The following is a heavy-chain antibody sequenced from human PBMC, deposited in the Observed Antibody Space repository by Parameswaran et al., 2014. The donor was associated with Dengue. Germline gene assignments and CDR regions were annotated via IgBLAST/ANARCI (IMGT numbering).Heavy chain of an antibody. J-gene: IGHJ4*02. Sequence: PGKGLEWIGSIYYSGSTYYNPSLKSRVTISVDTSKNQFSLKLSSVTAADTAVYYCAIITAMTEWGQGTLVTVSS. CDR2: IYYSGST. CDR3: AIITAMTE. D-gene: IGHD5-18*01. V-gene: IGHV4-39*01.